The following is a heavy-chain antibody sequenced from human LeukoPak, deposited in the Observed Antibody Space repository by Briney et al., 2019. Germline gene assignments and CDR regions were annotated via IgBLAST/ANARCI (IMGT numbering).Heavy chain of an antibody. D-gene: IGHD3-22*01. CDR2: ISSSSSYI. J-gene: IGHJ4*02. CDR1: GFTFSSYS. CDR3: ARGSGSSGYSDY. V-gene: IGHV3-21*01. Sequence: GGSLRLSXAASGFTFSSYSMNWVRQAPGKGLEWVSSISSSSSYIYYADSVKGRFTISRDNAKNSLYLQMNSLRAEDTAVYSCARGSGSSGYSDYWGQGTLVTVSS.